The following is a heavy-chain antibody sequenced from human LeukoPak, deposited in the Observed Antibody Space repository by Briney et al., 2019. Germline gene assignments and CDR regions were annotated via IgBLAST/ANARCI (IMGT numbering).Heavy chain of an antibody. CDR1: GFTVSSNY. V-gene: IGHV3-30*02. J-gene: IGHJ3*02. CDR2: IRYDGSNK. Sequence: PGGSLRLSCAASGFTVSSNYMNWVRQAPGKGLEWVAFIRYDGSNKYYADSVKGRFTIPRDNSKNTLYLQMNSLRAEDTAVYYCARAEYSSSSGAFDIWGQGTMVTVSS. CDR3: ARAEYSSSSGAFDI. D-gene: IGHD6-6*01.